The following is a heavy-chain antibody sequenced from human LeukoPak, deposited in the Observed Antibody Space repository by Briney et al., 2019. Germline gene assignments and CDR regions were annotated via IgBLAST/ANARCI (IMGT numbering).Heavy chain of an antibody. Sequence: GGSLRLSCAASGFTFSSYWMSWVRQAPGKGLEWVANIKQDGSEKYYVASVKGRFTISRDNAKNSLYLPMNSLRAEDTAVYYCARLTYPVDVLDYWGQGTLVTVSS. CDR2: IKQDGSEK. V-gene: IGHV3-7*01. CDR3: ARLTYPVDVLDY. CDR1: GFTFSSYW. D-gene: IGHD2-2*02. J-gene: IGHJ4*02.